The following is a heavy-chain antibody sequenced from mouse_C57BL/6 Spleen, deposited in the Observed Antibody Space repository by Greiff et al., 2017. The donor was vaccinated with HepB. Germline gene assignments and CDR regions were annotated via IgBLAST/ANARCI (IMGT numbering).Heavy chain of an antibody. D-gene: IGHD3-2*02. V-gene: IGHV1-75*01. CDR2: IFPGSGST. Sequence: VKLQQSGPELVKPGASVKISCKASGYTFTDYYINWVKQRPGQGLEWIGWIFPGSGSTYYNEKFKGKATLTVDKSSSTAYMLLSSLTSEDSAVYFCAREGGSSGFYYFDYWGQGTTLTVSS. J-gene: IGHJ2*01. CDR3: AREGGSSGFYYFDY. CDR1: GYTFTDYY.